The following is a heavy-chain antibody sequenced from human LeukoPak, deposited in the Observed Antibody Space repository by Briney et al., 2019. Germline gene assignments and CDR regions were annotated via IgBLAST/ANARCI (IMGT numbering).Heavy chain of an antibody. D-gene: IGHD3-22*01. CDR3: AKSTFHSSGYLGY. Sequence: RPGRSLRLSCAASGFTFSSYAMSWVRQAPGKGLEWVSAISGSGGSTYYADSVKGRFTISRDNSKNTLYLQMNSLRAEDTAVYYCAKSTFHSSGYLGYWGQGTLVTVSS. CDR2: ISGSGGST. J-gene: IGHJ4*02. CDR1: GFTFSSYA. V-gene: IGHV3-23*01.